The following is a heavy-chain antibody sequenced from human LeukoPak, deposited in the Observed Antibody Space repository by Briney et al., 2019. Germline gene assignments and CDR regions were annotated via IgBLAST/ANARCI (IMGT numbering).Heavy chain of an antibody. CDR3: ARDTLGP. CDR1: GFTFNSYW. J-gene: IGHJ4*02. D-gene: IGHD7-27*01. Sequence: PGGSLSLSCAASGFTFNSYWMHWVRQAPGKGPVWVSRINSDGSSTNYADSVKGRFTISRDNAKNTLYLQMNSLRAEDTAVYYCARDTLGPWGQGTLVTVSS. CDR2: INSDGSST. V-gene: IGHV3-74*01.